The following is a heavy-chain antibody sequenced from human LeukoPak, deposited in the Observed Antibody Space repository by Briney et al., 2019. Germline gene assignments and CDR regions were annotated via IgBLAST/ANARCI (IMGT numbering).Heavy chain of an antibody. Sequence: GGSLRLSCAASGCTFDDYAMPWVRQAPGKGLEWVSGISWNSGSIGYADSVKGRFTISRDNAKNSLYLQMNSLRAEDTALYYCAKDIGYSYGYPDYWGQGTLVTVSS. J-gene: IGHJ4*02. CDR3: AKDIGYSYGYPDY. V-gene: IGHV3-9*01. D-gene: IGHD5-18*01. CDR2: ISWNSGSI. CDR1: GCTFDDYA.